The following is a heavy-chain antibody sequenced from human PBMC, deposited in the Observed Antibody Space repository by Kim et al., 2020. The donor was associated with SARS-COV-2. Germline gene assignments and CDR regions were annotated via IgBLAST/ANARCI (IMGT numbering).Heavy chain of an antibody. D-gene: IGHD2-8*01. CDR2: IYYSGST. Sequence: SETLSLTCTVSGGSISSSSYYWGWIRQPPGKGLEWIGSIYYSGSTYYNPSLKSRVTISVDTSKNQFSLKLGSVTAADTAVYYCARHSVVLMVYAHFDYWGQGTLVTVSS. J-gene: IGHJ4*02. CDR3: ARHSVVLMVYAHFDY. CDR1: GGSISSSSYY. V-gene: IGHV4-39*01.